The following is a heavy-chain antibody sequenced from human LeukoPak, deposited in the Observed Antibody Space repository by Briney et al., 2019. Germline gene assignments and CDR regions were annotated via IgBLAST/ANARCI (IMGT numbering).Heavy chain of an antibody. J-gene: IGHJ4*02. Sequence: PGGSLRLSCAASGFTFSSYSMNWVRQAPGKGLEWVSYISSSSSTIYYADSVKGRFTISRDNSKNTLYLQMGSLRAEDMAVYYCARLYSSGSLRTVDYWGQGTLVTVSS. CDR3: ARLYSSGSLRTVDY. CDR1: GFTFSSYS. V-gene: IGHV3-48*01. CDR2: ISSSSSTI. D-gene: IGHD6-19*01.